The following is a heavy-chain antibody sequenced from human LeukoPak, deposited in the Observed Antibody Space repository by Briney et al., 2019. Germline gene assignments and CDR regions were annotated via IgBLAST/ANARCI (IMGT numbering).Heavy chain of an antibody. D-gene: IGHD6-19*01. J-gene: IGHJ4*02. Sequence: GGSLRLSCAASGFSFSNYWMHWVRQAPGKGLEWVSAISASGGSTYYADSVKGRFTISRDNSKNTLYLQMNSLRPEDTAVYYCAKDQYSSGWYYFDYWGQGTLVTVSS. V-gene: IGHV3-23*01. CDR2: ISASGGST. CDR3: AKDQYSSGWYYFDY. CDR1: GFSFSNYW.